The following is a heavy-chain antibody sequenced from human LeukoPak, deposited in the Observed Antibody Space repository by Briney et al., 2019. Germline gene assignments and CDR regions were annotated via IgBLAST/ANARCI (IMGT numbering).Heavy chain of an antibody. CDR3: ARLSGYGLHYYYYMDV. CDR2: IYHSGST. Sequence: PSETLSLTCTVSGYSISSGYYWGWIRQPPGKGLEWIGSIYHSGSTYYNPSPKSRVTISVDTSKNQFSLKLSSVTAADTAVYYCARLSGYGLHYYYYMDVWGKGTTVTVSS. J-gene: IGHJ6*03. CDR1: GYSISSGYY. V-gene: IGHV4-38-2*02. D-gene: IGHD5-12*01.